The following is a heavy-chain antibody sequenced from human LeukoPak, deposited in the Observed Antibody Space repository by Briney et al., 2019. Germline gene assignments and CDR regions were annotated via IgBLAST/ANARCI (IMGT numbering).Heavy chain of an antibody. CDR3: AKGSAHTPYFAH. V-gene: IGHV3-23*01. D-gene: IGHD1-26*01. CDR2: ISGSSEGT. Sequence: GGSLRLSCAASGFTFSTYAMNWVRQAPGKGLEWVSTISGSSEGTYYADSVKGRFTISRDSSKDTVYLQMDSLRAEDTAVYYCAKGSAHTPYFAHWGRGALVTVSS. CDR1: GFTFSTYA. J-gene: IGHJ5*02.